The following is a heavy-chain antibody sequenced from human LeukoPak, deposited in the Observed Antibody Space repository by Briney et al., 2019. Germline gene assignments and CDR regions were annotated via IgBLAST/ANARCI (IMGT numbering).Heavy chain of an antibody. CDR2: IWYDGSNK. CDR3: ARDHADYGSGSYYLDY. J-gene: IGHJ4*02. CDR1: GFTFSSYG. Sequence: PGRSLRLSCAASGFTFSSYGMHWVRQAPGKGLEWVAVIWYDGSNKYYADSVKGRFTISRDNSKNTLYLQMNSLRAEGTAVYYCARDHADYGSGSYYLDYWGQGTLVTVSS. D-gene: IGHD3-10*01. V-gene: IGHV3-33*01.